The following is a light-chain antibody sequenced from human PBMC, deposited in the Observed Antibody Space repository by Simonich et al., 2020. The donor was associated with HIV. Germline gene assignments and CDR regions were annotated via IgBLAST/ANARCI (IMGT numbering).Light chain of an antibody. CDR2: DAS. CDR1: QSVRSN. J-gene: IGKJ1*01. V-gene: IGKV3D-15*01. CDR3: QQTYSTPSWT. Sequence: EVVMTQSPATLSVSPGERATLSCRASQSVRSNLAWYQQKPGQAPRLLIYDASSRATGIPDRFSGSGSGTDFTLTISSLQPEDFATYYCQQTYSTPSWTFGQGTKVDIK.